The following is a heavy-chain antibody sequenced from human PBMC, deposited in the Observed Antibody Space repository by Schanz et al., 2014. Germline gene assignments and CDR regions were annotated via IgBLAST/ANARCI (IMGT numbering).Heavy chain of an antibody. Sequence: EVQLLESGGDLVQPGGSLRLSCAASGFTFRGYAMSWVRQAPGRGLEWVSIISGSGGNTYYADAVRGRFTISRDNAKNSLYLQMNSLRAEDTAVYHCVSSGSYSSYAFWGQGTLVTVSS. CDR1: GFTFRGYA. CDR3: VSSGSYSSYAF. CDR2: ISGSGGNT. J-gene: IGHJ4*02. V-gene: IGHV3-23*01. D-gene: IGHD3-10*01.